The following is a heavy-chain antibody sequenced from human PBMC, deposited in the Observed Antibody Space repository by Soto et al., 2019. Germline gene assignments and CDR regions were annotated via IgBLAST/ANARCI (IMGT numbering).Heavy chain of an antibody. D-gene: IGHD5-12*01. CDR1: GLTFSSYG. V-gene: IGHV3-30*18. Sequence: PGGSLSLSCAASGLTFSSYGMHWVRQAPGKGLEWVAVISYDGSNKYYADSVKGRFTISRDNSKNTLYLQMNSLRAEDTAVYYCAKDRDVDIVARELGDCGQGTLVTVSS. CDR3: AKDRDVDIVARELGD. CDR2: ISYDGSNK. J-gene: IGHJ4*02.